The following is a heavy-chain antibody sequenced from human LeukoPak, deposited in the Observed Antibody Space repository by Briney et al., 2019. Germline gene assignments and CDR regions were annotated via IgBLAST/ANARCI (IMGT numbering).Heavy chain of an antibody. J-gene: IGHJ4*02. D-gene: IGHD3-10*01. V-gene: IGHV3-49*03. CDR3: ARVHRYGSGSSIDY. Sequence: GGSLRLSCTASGFTFGDYAMSWFRQAPGKGLEWVGFIRSKAYGGTTEYAASVKGRFTISRDDSKSIAYLQMNSLRAEDTAVYYCARVHRYGSGSSIDYWGQGTLVTVSS. CDR2: IRSKAYGGTT. CDR1: GFTFGDYA.